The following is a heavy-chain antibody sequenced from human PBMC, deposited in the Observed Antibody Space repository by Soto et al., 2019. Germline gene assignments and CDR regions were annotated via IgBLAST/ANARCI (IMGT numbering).Heavy chain of an antibody. J-gene: IGHJ5*02. D-gene: IGHD3-9*01. Sequence: ASVTVSCKASGYTFTSYAMRWVRQAPGQRLEWMGWINAGNGNTKYSQKFQGRVTITRDTSASTAYMELSSLRSEDTAVYYCARDRGLRYFDWLSHYNWFDPWGQGTLVTVSS. V-gene: IGHV1-3*01. CDR2: INAGNGNT. CDR1: GYTFTSYA. CDR3: ARDRGLRYFDWLSHYNWFDP.